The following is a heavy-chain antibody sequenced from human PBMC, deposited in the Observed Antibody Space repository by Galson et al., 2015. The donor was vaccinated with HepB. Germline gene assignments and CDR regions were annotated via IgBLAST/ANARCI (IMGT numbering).Heavy chain of an antibody. CDR3: ARGGGYSYGYPFDY. D-gene: IGHD5-18*01. J-gene: IGHJ4*02. V-gene: IGHV3-33*01. Sequence: SLRLSCAASGFTFSTYGMHWVRQAPGKGLEWVAFIWYDGSNVYYIDSVKGRFIISRDNSKNTLYLQMTSLRVEDTAVYYCARGGGYSYGYPFDYWGQGTLVVVSS. CDR1: GFTFSTYG. CDR2: IWYDGSNV.